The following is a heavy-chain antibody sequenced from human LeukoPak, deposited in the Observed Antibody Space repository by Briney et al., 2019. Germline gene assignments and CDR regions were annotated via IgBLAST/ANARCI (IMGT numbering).Heavy chain of an antibody. D-gene: IGHD3-22*01. J-gene: IGHJ4*02. CDR2: IWFDGSNQ. CDR1: GFPFTTYG. V-gene: IGHV3-33*01. Sequence: GGSLRLSCAASGFPFTTYGMHWVRQAPGKGLEWVAIIWFDGSNQYYADSVKGRFTISRDKSKNTVYLQMNSLRAEDTAVYYCTRGGLSTYDSSGYPIDFWGQGTLVTVSS. CDR3: TRGGLSTYDSSGYPIDF.